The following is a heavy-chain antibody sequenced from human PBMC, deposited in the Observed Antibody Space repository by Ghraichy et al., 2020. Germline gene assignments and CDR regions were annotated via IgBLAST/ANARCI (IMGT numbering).Heavy chain of an antibody. D-gene: IGHD6-19*01. V-gene: IGHV1-46*01. CDR3: ARAVAGIFEY. CDR1: GYSFSSYY. CDR2: MNPGAGSA. Sequence: ASLKVSCKASGYSFSSYYMHWVRQAPGQGLEWMGIMNPGAGSASYAQKFQGRVTMTRDTSTSTVYMELSSLRSEHTAVYYCARAVAGIFEYWGRGTLVTVSS. J-gene: IGHJ4*02.